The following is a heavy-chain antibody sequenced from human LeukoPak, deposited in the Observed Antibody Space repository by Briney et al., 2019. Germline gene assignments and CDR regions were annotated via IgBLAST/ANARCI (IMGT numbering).Heavy chain of an antibody. J-gene: IGHJ4*02. CDR3: ARDPGIQLWLRWYYFDY. D-gene: IGHD5-18*01. Sequence: GGSLILSCAASGFTLSSYSTNWVRQAPGKGLEWVSYISSSGSTIYYADSVKGRFTISRDNDKNSLYLQMNSLSAEDTAVYYCARDPGIQLWLRWYYFDYWGQGTLVTVSS. CDR2: ISSSGSTI. CDR1: GFTLSSYS. V-gene: IGHV3-48*04.